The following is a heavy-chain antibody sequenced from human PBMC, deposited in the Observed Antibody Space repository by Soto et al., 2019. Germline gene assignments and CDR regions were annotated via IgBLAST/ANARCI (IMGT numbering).Heavy chain of an antibody. D-gene: IGHD3-22*01. CDR3: AGLDSSGYFGIFG. Sequence: SETLSLTCTVSGGAISSTSYYWGWIRQPPGRGLEWIGSIYYTGSTYYSPSLKSRVTMSVDTSENQFSLKLSSVTAADTAFYYCAGLDSSGYFGIFGWGQGTLVTVSS. V-gene: IGHV4-39*01. CDR2: IYYTGST. J-gene: IGHJ4*02. CDR1: GGAISSTSYY.